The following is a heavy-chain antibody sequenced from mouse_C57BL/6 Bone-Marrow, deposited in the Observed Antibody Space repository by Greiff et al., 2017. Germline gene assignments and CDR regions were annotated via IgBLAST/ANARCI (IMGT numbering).Heavy chain of an antibody. CDR2: INPNYGTT. J-gene: IGHJ4*01. CDR1: GYSFTDYN. CDR3: ARSDDYDSAMDY. D-gene: IGHD2-4*01. Sequence: EVQLQQSGPELVTPGASVKISCKASGYSFTDYNLNWVKQSNGKSLEWIGVINPNYGTTSYNQKFKGKATLTVDQSSSTAYMQLNSLTSEDSAVYFGARSDDYDSAMDYWGQGTPVTVSS. V-gene: IGHV1-39*01.